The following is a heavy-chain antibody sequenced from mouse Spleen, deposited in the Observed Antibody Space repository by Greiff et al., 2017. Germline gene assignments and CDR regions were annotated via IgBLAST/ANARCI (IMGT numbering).Heavy chain of an antibody. CDR3: ARKDLYYYAMDY. Sequence: EVQVVESGGGLVKPGGSLKLSCAASGFTFSSYAMSWVRQTPEKRLEWVATISSGGSYTYYPDSVKGRFTISRDNAKNTLYLQMSSLRSEDTAMYYCARKDLYYYAMDYWGQGTSVTVSS. CDR2: ISSGGSYT. J-gene: IGHJ4*01. CDR1: GFTFSSYA. V-gene: IGHV5-9-3*01.